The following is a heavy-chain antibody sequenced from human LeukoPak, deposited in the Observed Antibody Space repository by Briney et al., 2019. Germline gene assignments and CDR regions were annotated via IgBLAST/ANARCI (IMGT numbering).Heavy chain of an antibody. CDR2: ISSSGST. CDR1: GDSITYFY. D-gene: IGHD4-23*01. V-gene: IGHV4-4*07. J-gene: IGHJ4*02. Sequence: SETLSLTCSVSGDSITYFYWSWIRQAAGKGLEWIGRISSSGSTDYNASLKSRVTMTTDTSTSTAYMELRSLRSDDTAVYYCARQGYGGNPQGAADYWGQGTLVTVSS. CDR3: ARQGYGGNPQGAADY.